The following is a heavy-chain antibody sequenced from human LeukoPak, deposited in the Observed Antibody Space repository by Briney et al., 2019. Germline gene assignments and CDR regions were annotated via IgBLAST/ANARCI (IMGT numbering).Heavy chain of an antibody. V-gene: IGHV4-39*07. CDR3: ARTYYYDSSAISFDY. J-gene: IGHJ4*02. CDR2: IHYSGST. Sequence: SETLSLTCTVSGGSISSSSYYWGWIRQPPGKGLEWIGNIHYSGSTYYNPSLKSRVTISVDTSKNQFSLKLSSVTAADTAVYYCARTYYYDSSAISFDYWGQGTLVTVSS. D-gene: IGHD3-22*01. CDR1: GGSISSSSYY.